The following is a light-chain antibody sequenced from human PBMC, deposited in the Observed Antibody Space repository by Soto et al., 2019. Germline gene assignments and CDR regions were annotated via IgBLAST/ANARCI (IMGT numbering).Light chain of an antibody. J-gene: IGKJ1*01. CDR2: GAS. V-gene: IGKV3-15*01. CDR3: QEYDNWPPEGT. Sequence: TVLTQSPGTLSVSPGERASLSCRASQSVSINLAWYQQKPGQAPRLLIYGASTGATGIPARFSGSGSGTEFTLSINSLQSEDFAVYYCQEYDNWPPEGTFGQGTKVEV. CDR1: QSVSIN.